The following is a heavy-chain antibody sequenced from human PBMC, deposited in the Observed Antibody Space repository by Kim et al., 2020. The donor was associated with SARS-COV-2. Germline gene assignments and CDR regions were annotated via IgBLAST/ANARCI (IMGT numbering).Heavy chain of an antibody. D-gene: IGHD6-19*01. V-gene: IGHV6-1*01. CDR3: ARDRVSSSGWGEDYFDY. Sequence: VKSRITINPDTSKNQFSLQLNSVTPEDTAVYYCARDRVSSSGWGEDYFDYWGQGTLVTVSS. J-gene: IGHJ4*02.